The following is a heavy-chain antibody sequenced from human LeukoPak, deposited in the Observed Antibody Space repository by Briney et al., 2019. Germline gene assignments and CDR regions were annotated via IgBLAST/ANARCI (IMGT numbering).Heavy chain of an antibody. D-gene: IGHD3-3*01. CDR3: ARGDFWSGSFYYYGMDV. CDR2: ISAYNGNT. CDR1: GGTFSSYA. Sequence: GASVKVSCKASGGTFSSYAISWVRQAPGQGLEWMGWISAYNGNTNYAQKLQGRVTMTTDTSTSTAYMELRSLRSDDTAVYYCARGDFWSGSFYYYGMDVWGQGTTVTDSS. J-gene: IGHJ6*02. V-gene: IGHV1-18*01.